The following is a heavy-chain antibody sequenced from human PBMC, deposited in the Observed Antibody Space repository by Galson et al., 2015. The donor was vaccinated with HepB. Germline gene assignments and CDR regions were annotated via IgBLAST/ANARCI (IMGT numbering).Heavy chain of an antibody. CDR2: IWYDGSNK. V-gene: IGHV3-33*01. Sequence: SLRLSCAASGFTFSSYGMHWVRQAPGKGLEWVAVIWYDGSNKYYADSVKGRFTISRDNSKNTLYLQMNSLRAEDTAVYYCARDTAYGSGSYYPGGAFDIWGQGTMVTVSS. CDR3: ARDTAYGSGSYYPGGAFDI. D-gene: IGHD3-10*01. CDR1: GFTFSSYG. J-gene: IGHJ3*02.